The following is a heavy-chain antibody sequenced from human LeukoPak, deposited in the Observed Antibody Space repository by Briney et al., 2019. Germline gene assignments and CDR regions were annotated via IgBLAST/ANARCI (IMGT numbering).Heavy chain of an antibody. CDR1: GFTVSTNY. CDR2: IHSGGNT. Sequence: PGGSLRLSCVASGFTVSTNYMSWVRQAPGKGLEWVSVIHSGGNTYYADSMKGRFTISRDNFKNTLYLQMNNLRAEDTAVYYCARGARIVVVPAAPDYWGQGTLVTVSS. V-gene: IGHV3-53*01. CDR3: ARGARIVVVPAAPDY. J-gene: IGHJ4*02. D-gene: IGHD2-2*01.